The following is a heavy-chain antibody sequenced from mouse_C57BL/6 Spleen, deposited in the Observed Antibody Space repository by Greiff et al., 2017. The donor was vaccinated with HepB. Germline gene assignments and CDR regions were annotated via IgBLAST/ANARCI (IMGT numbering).Heavy chain of an antibody. CDR3: ARSEIYDGYYWFAY. J-gene: IGHJ3*01. CDR2: INPSSGYT. CDR1: GYTFTSYT. Sequence: QVQLQQSGAELARPGASVKMSCKASGYTFTSYTMHWVKQRPGQGLEWIGYINPSSGYTKYNQKFKDKATLTADKSSSTSYMQLSSLTSEDSAVYYCARSEIYDGYYWFAYWGQGTLVTVSA. D-gene: IGHD2-3*01. V-gene: IGHV1-4*01.